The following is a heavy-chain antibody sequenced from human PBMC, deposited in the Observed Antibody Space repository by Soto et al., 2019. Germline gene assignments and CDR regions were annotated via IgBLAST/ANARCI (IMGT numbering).Heavy chain of an antibody. V-gene: IGHV5-51*01. CDR2: IYPGDSGT. D-gene: IGHD3-9*01. CDR1: GFSFTTYW. J-gene: IGHJ3*02. CDR3: ARASNHVDWFPEAFDI. Sequence: GESLKISCMSSGFSFTTYWIAWVRQMPGKGLEWVGIIYPGDSGTRYSPSSQGQVTISADRSISTAYLQWSSVKASDSAMYFCARASNHVDWFPEAFDIWGQGTMVTVSS.